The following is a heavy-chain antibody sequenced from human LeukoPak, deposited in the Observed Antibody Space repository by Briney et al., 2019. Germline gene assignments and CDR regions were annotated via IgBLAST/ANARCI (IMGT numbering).Heavy chain of an antibody. V-gene: IGHV3-66*01. D-gene: IGHD1-26*01. CDR1: GFTVSSNY. Sequence: GGSLRLSCAASGFTVSSNYMSWVRQAPGKGLEWVSVIYSGGSTYYADSVKGRFTISRDDSKNTLYLQMNSLRAEDTAVYYCASGSYLISDDAFDIWGQGTMVTVSS. CDR3: ASGSYLISDDAFDI. J-gene: IGHJ3*02. CDR2: IYSGGST.